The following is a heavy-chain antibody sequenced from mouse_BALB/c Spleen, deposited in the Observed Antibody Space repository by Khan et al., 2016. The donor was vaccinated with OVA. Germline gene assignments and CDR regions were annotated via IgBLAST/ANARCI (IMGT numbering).Heavy chain of an antibody. CDR2: INTYTGEP. CDR1: GYTFTIYG. Sequence: QIQLVQSGPELKKPGETVKISCKASGYTFTIYGMNWVRQAPGKGLKWMGWINTYTGEPTYADDFKGRFAFSLETYASTAFLQINNLKNEDTATYFCARLGYNGTMDYWGQGTSVTGSS. D-gene: IGHD2-14*01. V-gene: IGHV9-3-1*01. J-gene: IGHJ4*01. CDR3: ARLGYNGTMDY.